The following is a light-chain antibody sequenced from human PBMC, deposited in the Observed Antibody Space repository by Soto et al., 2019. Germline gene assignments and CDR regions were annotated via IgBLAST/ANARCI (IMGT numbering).Light chain of an antibody. CDR3: QQYGSSPYF. CDR1: QRISSNY. Sequence: EIVLTQSPGTLSLSPGERATLSCRASQRISSNYLAWYQQKPGQTPRLLIYGASNRATGIPGRFSGSGSGTDFTLTISRLEPEDFALDYCQQYGSSPYFFGQGTKLEIK. CDR2: GAS. V-gene: IGKV3-20*01. J-gene: IGKJ2*01.